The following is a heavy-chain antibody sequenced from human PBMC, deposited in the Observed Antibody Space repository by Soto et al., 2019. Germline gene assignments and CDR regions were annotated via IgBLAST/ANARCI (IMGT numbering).Heavy chain of an antibody. J-gene: IGHJ3*01. Sequence: QVQLVESGGGLVKPGGSLRLSCAASGFTFSDYYMSWIRQAPGKGLEWVSYISRSGSSIYYADSVQGRFTISRDNAKNALYLQMNSLRAEDTAVYYCSGYYSYAFDLWGQGTMVTVPS. CDR1: GFTFSDYY. CDR2: ISRSGSSI. D-gene: IGHD3-22*01. V-gene: IGHV3-11*01. CDR3: SGYYSYAFDL.